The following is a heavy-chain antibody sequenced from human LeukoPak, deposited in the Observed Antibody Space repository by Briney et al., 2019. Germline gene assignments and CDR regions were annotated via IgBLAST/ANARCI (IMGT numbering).Heavy chain of an antibody. J-gene: IGHJ6*02. Sequence: ASVKVSCKASGYTFTSYGISWVRQAPGQGLEWMGWISAYNGNTNYAQKLQGRVTMTTDTSTSTAYMELRSLRSDDTAVYYCARSYYDSSGYSDYYYGMDVWGQGTTVTVSS. CDR3: ARSYYDSSGYSDYYYGMDV. CDR2: ISAYNGNT. V-gene: IGHV1-18*01. D-gene: IGHD3-22*01. CDR1: GYTFTSYG.